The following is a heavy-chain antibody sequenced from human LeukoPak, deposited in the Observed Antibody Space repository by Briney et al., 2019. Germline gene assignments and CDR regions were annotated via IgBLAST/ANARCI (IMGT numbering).Heavy chain of an antibody. CDR1: GFTFRSYD. J-gene: IGHJ2*01. CDR3: AKDSEVAAAGSYWYFDL. V-gene: IGHV3-30*18. CDR2: ISYDGSNK. D-gene: IGHD6-13*01. Sequence: GRSLRLSCAASGFTFRSYDMHWVRQAPGKGLQWVAVISYDGSNKYHTDSVKGRFPISRDNSKNTLYLQMNSLRAEDTAVYYCAKDSEVAAAGSYWYFDLWGRGTQVTVSS.